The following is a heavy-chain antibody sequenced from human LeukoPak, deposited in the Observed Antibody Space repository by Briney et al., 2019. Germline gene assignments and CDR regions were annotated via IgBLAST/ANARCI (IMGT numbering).Heavy chain of an antibody. J-gene: IGHJ4*02. CDR3: AKDGYSSGLDY. CDR1: GFTFSDYY. V-gene: IGHV3-23*01. D-gene: IGHD6-19*01. Sequence: GGSLRLSCAASGFTFSDYYMSWVRQAPGKGLEWMSVITGTGGSTYYADSVKGRFTISRDNSKNTLYLQMNSLRAEDTAVYYCAKDGYSSGLDYWGQGALVTVSS. CDR2: ITGTGGST.